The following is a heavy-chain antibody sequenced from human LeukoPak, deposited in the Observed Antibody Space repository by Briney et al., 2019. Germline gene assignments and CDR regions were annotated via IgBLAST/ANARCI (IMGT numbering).Heavy chain of an antibody. Sequence: PGGSLRLSCAASGFTFSNAWMSWVRQAPGKGLEWVGRIKSKTDGGTTDYAAPVKGRFTISRDDSKNTLYLQMNSLKTEDTAVYYCTTDPVLRYNHSYGMDVWGQGTTVTVSS. CDR1: GFTFSNAW. V-gene: IGHV3-15*01. D-gene: IGHD3-9*01. CDR2: IKSKTDGGTT. CDR3: TTDPVLRYNHSYGMDV. J-gene: IGHJ6*02.